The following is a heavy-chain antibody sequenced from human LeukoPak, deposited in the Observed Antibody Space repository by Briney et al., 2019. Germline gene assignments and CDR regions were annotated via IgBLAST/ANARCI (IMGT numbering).Heavy chain of an antibody. D-gene: IGHD1-7*01. J-gene: IGHJ5*02. CDR3: ARTGTRPLRGTPFDP. CDR2: INPSGGST. Sequence: ASVKVSCKASGYTFTSYYMHWVRQAPGQGLEWMGIINPSGGSTSYAQKFQGRVTMTRDTSTSTVYMELSSLRSEDTAVYYCARTGTRPLRGTPFDPWGQGTLVTVSS. V-gene: IGHV1-46*01. CDR1: GYTFTSYY.